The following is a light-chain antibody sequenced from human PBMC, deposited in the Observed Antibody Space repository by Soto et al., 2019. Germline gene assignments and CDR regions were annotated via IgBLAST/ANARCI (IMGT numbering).Light chain of an antibody. CDR2: GAS. V-gene: IGKV3-20*01. Sequence: EIVLTQSPGTLSLSPVERATLSCRASQTVSSNYLAWYQQKPGQAPRLLIYGASSRATGIPDRFSGSGSGTDFTLTISRLEPEDFAVYYCQQYGSSQSFGQGTKVEIK. CDR1: QTVSSNY. J-gene: IGKJ1*01. CDR3: QQYGSSQS.